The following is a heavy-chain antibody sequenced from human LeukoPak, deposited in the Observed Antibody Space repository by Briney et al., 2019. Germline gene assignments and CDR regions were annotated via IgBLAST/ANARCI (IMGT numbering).Heavy chain of an antibody. V-gene: IGHV3-7*01. CDR3: AKDLGGYSYGGDY. J-gene: IGHJ4*02. Sequence: GGSLRLSCAASGFTFSSYWMSWVRQAPGKGLEWVANIKQDGSEKYYVDSVKGRFTISRDNSKNTLYLQMNSLRAEDTAVYYCAKDLGGYSYGGDYWGQGTLVTVSS. CDR1: GFTFSSYW. D-gene: IGHD5-18*01. CDR2: IKQDGSEK.